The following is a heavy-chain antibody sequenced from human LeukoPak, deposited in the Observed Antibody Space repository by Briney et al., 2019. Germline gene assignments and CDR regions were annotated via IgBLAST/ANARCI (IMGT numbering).Heavy chain of an antibody. CDR3: AKDSDYYDSSGSIPESVGFDY. D-gene: IGHD3-22*01. J-gene: IGHJ4*02. Sequence: PGGSLRLSCAASGFTFSSYGMHWVRQAPGKGLEWVAVISYDGSNKYYADSVKGRFTISRDNSKNTLYLQMNSLRAEDTAVYYCAKDSDYYDSSGSIPESVGFDYWGQGTLVTVSS. CDR1: GFTFSSYG. V-gene: IGHV3-30*18. CDR2: ISYDGSNK.